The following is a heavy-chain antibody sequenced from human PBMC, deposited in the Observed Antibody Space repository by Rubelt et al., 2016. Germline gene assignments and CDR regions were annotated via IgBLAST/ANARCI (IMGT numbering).Heavy chain of an antibody. CDR2: ISGSRSYI. CDR3: ARDGYYSETSGFYPYFDF. V-gene: IGHV3-21*01. J-gene: IGHJ4*02. CDR1: GFTFSSYS. D-gene: IGHD3-22*01. Sequence: EVQLVESGGGLVKPGGALRLSCAASGFTFSSYSMNWVRQAPGKGLEWVSSISGSRSYINYGDSVKGRFTISRNNAKNSLYLQMNSLRVEDTAVYYCARDGYYSETSGFYPYFDFWGQGTLVTVSS.